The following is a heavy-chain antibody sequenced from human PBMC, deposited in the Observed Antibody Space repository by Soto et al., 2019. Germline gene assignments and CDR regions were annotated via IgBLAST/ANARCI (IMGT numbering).Heavy chain of an antibody. Sequence: EVQLVESGGGLVQPGGSLRLSCAASGLTFSRYWMHWVRQVPGKGLVWVSRVNSDGSFTTYADSVKGRFTISRDNAKDTLYLQMHSLRADDTALYYCVRETPSVDHYYFYMAVWGKGTTVTVSS. J-gene: IGHJ6*03. D-gene: IGHD2-2*01. CDR2: VNSDGSFT. CDR3: VRETPSVDHYYFYMAV. V-gene: IGHV3-74*01. CDR1: GLTFSRYW.